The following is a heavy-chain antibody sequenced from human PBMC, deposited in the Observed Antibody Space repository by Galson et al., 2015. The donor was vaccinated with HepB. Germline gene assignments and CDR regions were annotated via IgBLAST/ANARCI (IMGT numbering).Heavy chain of an antibody. J-gene: IGHJ4*02. CDR1: GFTFSSYS. V-gene: IGHV3-48*02. CDR3: VAGMRCSGGSCYSGGFDY. Sequence: SLRLSCAASGFTFSSYSMNWVRQAPGKGLEWVSYISFSSNTIYYADSVKGRFTISRDEAKTSLYLQMNSLGDEDTAVYYCVAGMRCSGGSCYSGGFDYWGQGTLVTVSS. CDR2: ISFSSNTI. D-gene: IGHD2-15*01.